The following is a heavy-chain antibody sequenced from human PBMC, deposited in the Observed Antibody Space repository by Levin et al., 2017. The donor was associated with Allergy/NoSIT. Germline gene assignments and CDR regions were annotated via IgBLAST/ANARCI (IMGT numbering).Heavy chain of an antibody. CDR3: ARSIVATIFWYYYYGMDV. D-gene: IGHD5-12*01. CDR2: ISYDGSNK. Sequence: AGGSLRLSCAASGFTFSSYAMHWVRQAPGKGLEWVAVISYDGSNKYYADSVKGRFTISRDNSKNTLYLQMNSLRAEDTAVYYCARSIVATIFWYYYYGMDVWGQGTTVTVSS. V-gene: IGHV3-30-3*01. J-gene: IGHJ6*02. CDR1: GFTFSSYA.